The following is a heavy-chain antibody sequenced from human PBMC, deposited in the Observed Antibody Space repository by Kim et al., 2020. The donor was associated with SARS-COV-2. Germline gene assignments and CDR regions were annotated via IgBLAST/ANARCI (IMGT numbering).Heavy chain of an antibody. CDR3: ARHRHDGQWLVPYYYGMDV. V-gene: IGHV4-39*01. CDR2: IYYSGST. D-gene: IGHD6-19*01. Sequence: SETLSLTCTVSGGSISSSSYYWGWIRQPPGKGLEWIGSIYYSGSTYYNPSLKSRVTISVDTSKNQFSLKLSSVTAADTAVYYCARHRHDGQWLVPYYYGMDVWGQGTTVTVSS. CDR1: GGSISSSSYY. J-gene: IGHJ6*02.